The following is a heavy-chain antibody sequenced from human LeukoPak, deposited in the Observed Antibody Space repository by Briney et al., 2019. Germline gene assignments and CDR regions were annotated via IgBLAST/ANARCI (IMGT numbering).Heavy chain of an antibody. CDR1: GFTFSTYT. Sequence: GGSLRLSCAASGFTFSTYTMHWVRQAPGKGPEWVTLISHGGINKYYADSVKGRFTISRDNSKNTLSLQMYSLRPEDTAVYYCATGASTYYYDSSGPFWGLGTLVTVSS. CDR2: ISHGGINK. J-gene: IGHJ4*02. CDR3: ATGASTYYYDSSGPF. D-gene: IGHD3-22*01. V-gene: IGHV3-30*01.